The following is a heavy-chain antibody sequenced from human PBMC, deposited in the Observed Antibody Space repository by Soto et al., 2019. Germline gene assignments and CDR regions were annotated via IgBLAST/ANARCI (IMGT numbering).Heavy chain of an antibody. CDR3: ATMTTLTTRAIDI. J-gene: IGHJ3*02. D-gene: IGHD4-17*01. Sequence: SETLSLTCAVAGGSISSGGYSWNWIRQPPGKGLEWIGYIYHSGSTYYNPSLKSRVTISLDRSKDQFSLKLSSVTAADTAVYYCATMTTLTTRAIDIWGQGTMVTVSS. CDR1: GGSISSGGYS. V-gene: IGHV4-30-2*01. CDR2: IYHSGST.